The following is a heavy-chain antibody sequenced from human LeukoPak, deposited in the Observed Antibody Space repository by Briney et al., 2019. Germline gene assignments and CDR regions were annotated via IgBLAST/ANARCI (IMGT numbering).Heavy chain of an antibody. CDR1: GDSISTYH. CDR3: ARDKQHSYGRYFDH. J-gene: IGHJ4*02. CDR2: MQSNGNS. Sequence: SETLSLTCTVSGDSISTYHWNWIRKPPGKGLEWIGYMQSNGNSKYNPSLRSRVTIFIDTSKSQVALILSSVTASDTAVYYCARDKQHSYGRYFDHWGQGALVTVSS. V-gene: IGHV4-59*01. D-gene: IGHD3-16*01.